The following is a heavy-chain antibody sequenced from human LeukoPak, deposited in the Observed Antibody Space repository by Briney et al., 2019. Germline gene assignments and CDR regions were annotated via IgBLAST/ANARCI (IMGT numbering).Heavy chain of an antibody. J-gene: IGHJ6*02. D-gene: IGHD6-19*01. CDR2: ISGSGGST. V-gene: IGHV3-23*01. Sequence: GGSLRLSCAASGFTFSSYAMSWVRQAPGKGLEWVSAISGSGGSTYYADSVKGRFTISRDNSKNSLYLQMNSLRTEDTALYYCAKAGSGWYSTTARVNYGMDVWGQGTTVTVSS. CDR1: GFTFSSYA. CDR3: AKAGSGWYSTTARVNYGMDV.